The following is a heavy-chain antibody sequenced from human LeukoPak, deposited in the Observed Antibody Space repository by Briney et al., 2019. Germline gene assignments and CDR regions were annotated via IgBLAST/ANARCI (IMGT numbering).Heavy chain of an antibody. CDR1: GGSISSYY. J-gene: IGHJ6*03. V-gene: IGHV4-38-2*02. D-gene: IGHD1-7*01. Sequence: PSETLSLTCTISGGSISSYYWSWIRQPPGKGLEWIGSIYHSGSTYYNPSLKSRVTISVDTSKNQFSLKLSSVTAADTAVYYCARVPRRTGTTVTSDGYYYYMDVWGKGTTVTVSS. CDR2: IYHSGST. CDR3: ARVPRRTGTTVTSDGYYYYMDV.